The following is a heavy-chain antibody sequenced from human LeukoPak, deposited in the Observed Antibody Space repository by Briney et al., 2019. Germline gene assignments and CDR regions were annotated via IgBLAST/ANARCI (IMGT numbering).Heavy chain of an antibody. J-gene: IGHJ6*03. CDR2: IIPIFGTA. CDR3: ARNPVPAATRYYYYYYMDV. CDR1: GGTFSSYA. Sequence: GSSVKVSCKASGGTFSSYAISWVRQAPGQGLEWMGGIIPIFGTANYAQKFQGRVTITTDESTSTACMELSSLRSEDTAVYYCARNPVPAATRYYYYYYMDVWGKGTTVTVSS. D-gene: IGHD2-2*01. V-gene: IGHV1-69*05.